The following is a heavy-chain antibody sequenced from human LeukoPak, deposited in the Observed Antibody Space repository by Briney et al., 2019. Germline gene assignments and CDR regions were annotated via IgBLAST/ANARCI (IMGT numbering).Heavy chain of an antibody. CDR2: IYYSGST. CDR1: GGSISSYY. CDR3: ARFPGIPVSQFDY. Sequence: SETLSLTCTDPGGSISSYYWSWIRPPPGKGLEWSGYIYYSGSTNYNPSLKSRVTISVDTSKNQFSMKLSPVPAADTAVYYCARFPGIPVSQFDYWGQGTLVTVSS. V-gene: IGHV4-59*01. J-gene: IGHJ4*02. D-gene: IGHD6-19*01.